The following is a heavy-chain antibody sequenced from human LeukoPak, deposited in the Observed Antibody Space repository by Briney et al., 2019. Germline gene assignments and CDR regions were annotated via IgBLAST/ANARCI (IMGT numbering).Heavy chain of an antibody. CDR2: IYHSGST. CDR3: AVLYGDAETDY. D-gene: IGHD4-17*01. V-gene: IGHV4-4*02. J-gene: IGHJ4*02. Sequence: NPSETLSLTCAVSGGSISSSNWWSWVRQPPGKGLEWIGEIYHSGSTNYNPSLKSRVTISVDTSKNQFSLKLSSVTAADTAVYYCAVLYGDAETDYWGQGTLVTVSS. CDR1: GGSISSSNW.